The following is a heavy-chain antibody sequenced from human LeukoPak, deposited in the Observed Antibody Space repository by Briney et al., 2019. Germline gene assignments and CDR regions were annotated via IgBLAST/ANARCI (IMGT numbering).Heavy chain of an antibody. V-gene: IGHV4-59*01. CDR2: IYYIGRT. CDR1: GGSISSDY. J-gene: IGHJ4*02. D-gene: IGHD3-22*01. Sequence: SETLSLTGTVSGGSISSDYWSWIRQPPGKGLEGIGYIYYIGRTNYNPSLKSRVTISVDTSKNQFSLKLSSVTAADTAVYYCARGDYDSSGYYLDYWGQGTLVTVSS. CDR3: ARGDYDSSGYYLDY.